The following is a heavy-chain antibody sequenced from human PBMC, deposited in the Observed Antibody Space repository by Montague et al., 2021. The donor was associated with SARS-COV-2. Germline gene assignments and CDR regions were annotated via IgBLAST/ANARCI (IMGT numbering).Heavy chain of an antibody. V-gene: IGHV4-59*08. J-gene: IGHJ6*02. CDR1: GDSISNYS. D-gene: IGHD4-11*01. CDR2: IYYSGST. Sequence: SETLSLTCSVSGDSISNYSWSWIRQSPGKGLEWIGYIYYSGSTNYNPSLTSRVTISVDTSKNQVSLKLNSVTAADTAVYYCARHLRVTTVSSHMYHYAMDDWGHGTTVTVSS. CDR3: ARHLRVTTVSSHMYHYAMDD.